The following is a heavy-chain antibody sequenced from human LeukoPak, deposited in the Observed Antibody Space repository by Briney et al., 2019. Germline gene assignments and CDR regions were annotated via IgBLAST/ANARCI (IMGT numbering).Heavy chain of an antibody. CDR3: ARRAGERAFDI. CDR2: IYPGDSDT. Sequence: GESLKISCNGYGYXFTTYWIGWVRQMPGKGLEWMGSIYPGDSDTRYSPSFQGQVTISGDKSTSTAYLQWSSLKASDTAIYYCARRAGERAFDIWGQGTMVTVSS. D-gene: IGHD7-27*01. J-gene: IGHJ3*02. CDR1: GYXFTTYW. V-gene: IGHV5-51*01.